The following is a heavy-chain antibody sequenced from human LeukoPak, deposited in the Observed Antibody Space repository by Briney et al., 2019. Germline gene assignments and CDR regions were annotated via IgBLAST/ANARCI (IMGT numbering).Heavy chain of an antibody. CDR3: ARDSGLLWFGESENHFEY. J-gene: IGHJ4*02. Sequence: GASVKVSCKTSGYTFTSYAISWVRQAPGQGLEWMGWISAYIGNTDYAQKFQGRVTLTTDTSTSTAYMELRSLTPDDTAVYYCARDSGLLWFGESENHFEYWGQGTLVTVS. CDR1: GYTFTSYA. D-gene: IGHD3-10*01. V-gene: IGHV1-18*01. CDR2: ISAYIGNT.